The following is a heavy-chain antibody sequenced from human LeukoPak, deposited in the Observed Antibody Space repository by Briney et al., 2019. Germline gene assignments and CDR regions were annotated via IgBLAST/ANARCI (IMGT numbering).Heavy chain of an antibody. D-gene: IGHD2-2*01. CDR1: GGSISSGGYY. V-gene: IGHV4-31*03. J-gene: IGHJ3*01. CDR3: ARVSCSSTSCPRRDALDV. CDR2: IYYSGST. Sequence: SQTLSLTCTVSGGSISSGGYYWSWIRQHPGKGLEWIGYIYYSGSTYYNPSLKSRVTISVDTSKNQFSLNLTSVTTADTAVYYCARVSCSSTSCPRRDALDVWGQGTMVTVSS.